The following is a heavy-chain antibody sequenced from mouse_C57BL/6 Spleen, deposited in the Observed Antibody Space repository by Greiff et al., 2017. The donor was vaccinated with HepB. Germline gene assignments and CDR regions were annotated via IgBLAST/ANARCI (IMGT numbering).Heavy chain of an antibody. D-gene: IGHD3-2*02. J-gene: IGHJ4*01. CDR2: IYPGDGDT. CDR3: ADSSGYVGFGYYAMDY. CDR1: GYAFSSSW. V-gene: IGHV1-82*01. Sequence: QVQLQQSGPELVKPGASVKISCKASGYAFSSSWMNWVKQRPGKGLEWIGRIYPGDGDTNYNGKFKGKATLTADKSSSTAYMQLSSLTSEDSAVYFCADSSGYVGFGYYAMDYWGQGTSVTVSS.